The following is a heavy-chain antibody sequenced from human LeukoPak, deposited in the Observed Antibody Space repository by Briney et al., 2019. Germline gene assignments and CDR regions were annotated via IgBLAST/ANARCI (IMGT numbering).Heavy chain of an antibody. CDR2: IYYSGST. CDR3: ARGRVATVFQH. Sequence: PSETLSLTCAVYGGSFSGYYWSWIRQPPGKGLEWIGYIYYSGSTNYNPSLKSRVTISVDTSKNQFSLKLSSVTAADTAVYYCARGRVATVFQHWGQGTLVTVSS. CDR1: GGSFSGYY. D-gene: IGHD5-12*01. V-gene: IGHV4-59*01. J-gene: IGHJ1*01.